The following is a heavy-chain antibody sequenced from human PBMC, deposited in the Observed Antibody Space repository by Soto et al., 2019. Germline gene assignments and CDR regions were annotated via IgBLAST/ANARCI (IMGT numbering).Heavy chain of an antibody. CDR3: ARGGGYCSGGSCYSRGAPYYYGMDV. Sequence: AXETLSLTFTVSGGSISSGCYYWSCIRQHPGKGLEWIGYIYYSGSTYYNPSLKSRVTISVDTSKNQFSLKLSSVTAADTAVYYCARGGGYCSGGSCYSRGAPYYYGMDVCGQGTTVTVSS. CDR1: GGSISSGCYY. D-gene: IGHD2-15*01. V-gene: IGHV4-31*03. J-gene: IGHJ6*02. CDR2: IYYSGST.